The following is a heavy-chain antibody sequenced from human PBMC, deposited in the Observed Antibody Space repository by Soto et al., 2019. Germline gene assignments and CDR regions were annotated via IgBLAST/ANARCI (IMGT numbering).Heavy chain of an antibody. CDR2: IIPIFGTA. CDR3: ARAPVAPWHAFDI. Sequence: ASVKVSCKAAGGTFSSYAISWVRQAPGQGLEWMGGIIPIFGTANYAQKFQGRVTITADESTSTAYMELSSLRSEDTAVYYCARAPVAPWHAFDIRGQGTMVTVSS. D-gene: IGHD2-15*01. CDR1: GGTFSSYA. V-gene: IGHV1-69*13. J-gene: IGHJ3*02.